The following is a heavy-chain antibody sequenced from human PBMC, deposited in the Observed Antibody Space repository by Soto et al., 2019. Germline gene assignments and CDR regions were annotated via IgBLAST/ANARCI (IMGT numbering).Heavy chain of an antibody. J-gene: IGHJ6*02. D-gene: IGHD1-26*01. Sequence: GESLKISCKGSGYSFTSYWIGWVRQMPGKGLEWMGIIYPGDSDTRYSRSFQGQVTISADKSISTAYLQWSSLKASDTAMYYCARLAGAIYYYYGMDVWGQGTTVTVSS. CDR2: IYPGDSDT. CDR3: ARLAGAIYYYYGMDV. V-gene: IGHV5-51*01. CDR1: GYSFTSYW.